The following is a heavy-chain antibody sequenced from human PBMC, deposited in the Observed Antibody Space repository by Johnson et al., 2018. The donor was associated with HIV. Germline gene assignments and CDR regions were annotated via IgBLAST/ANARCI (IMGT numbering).Heavy chain of an antibody. CDR2: ISYDGSNK. CDR3: ARDRFPYYDFWSGYYRGAFDI. CDR1: GFTFSSYA. Sequence: QVQLVESGGGVVQPGRSLRLSCAASGFTFSSYAMHWVRQAPGKGLDWVAVISYDGSNKYYADSVKGRFTISRDNSKNTLYLQMNSLRAEDTAVYYCARDRFPYYDFWSGYYRGAFDIWGQGTMVTVSS. V-gene: IGHV3-30*04. J-gene: IGHJ3*02. D-gene: IGHD3-3*01.